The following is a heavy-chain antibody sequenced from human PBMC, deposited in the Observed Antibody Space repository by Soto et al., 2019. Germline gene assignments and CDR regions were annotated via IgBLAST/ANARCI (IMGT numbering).Heavy chain of an antibody. J-gene: IGHJ4*02. V-gene: IGHV5-51*01. Sequence: GESRKIACKGSGCSFTSYWIGWVRQIPGKGLEWMGIIYPGDSDTRYSPSFQGQVTISADKSISTAYLQWSSLKASDTAMYYCARNSGWFQDEYYFDYWGQGTLVTVSS. CDR1: GCSFTSYW. D-gene: IGHD6-19*01. CDR3: ARNSGWFQDEYYFDY. CDR2: IYPGDSDT.